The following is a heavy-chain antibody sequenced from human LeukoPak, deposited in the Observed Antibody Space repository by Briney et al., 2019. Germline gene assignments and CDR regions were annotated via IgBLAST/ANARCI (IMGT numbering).Heavy chain of an antibody. CDR3: ARETIPEYDYVWGSYRFIDAFDI. D-gene: IGHD3-16*02. Sequence: GASVKVSCKASGYTFTGYYMHWVPQAPGQRLEWMGWINPNSGGTNSAQKFQGRVTMTRDTSISTAYMELSRLRSDDTAVYYCARETIPEYDYVWGSYRFIDAFDIWGQGTMVTVSS. CDR1: GYTFTGYY. V-gene: IGHV1-2*02. CDR2: INPNSGGT. J-gene: IGHJ3*02.